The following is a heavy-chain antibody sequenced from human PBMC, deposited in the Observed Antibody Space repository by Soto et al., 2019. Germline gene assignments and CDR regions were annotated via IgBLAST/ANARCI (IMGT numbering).Heavy chain of an antibody. CDR1: GGTFSSYT. V-gene: IGHV1-69*02. Sequence: QVQLVQSGAEVKKPGSSVKVSCKASGGTFSSYTISWVRQAPGQGLEWMGRIIPILGIANYAQKFQGRVTITADKSTSTAYMELSSLRSEDTAVYYCARAGSTVTTYYYYYYTDVWGKGTTVTVSS. CDR2: IIPILGIA. J-gene: IGHJ6*03. CDR3: ARAGSTVTTYYYYYYTDV. D-gene: IGHD4-4*01.